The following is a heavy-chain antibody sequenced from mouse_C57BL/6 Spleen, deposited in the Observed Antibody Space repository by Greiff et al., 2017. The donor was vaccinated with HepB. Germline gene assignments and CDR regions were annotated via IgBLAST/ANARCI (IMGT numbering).Heavy chain of an antibody. CDR3: ARAWFAY. CDR2: IYPGDGDT. V-gene: IGHV1-82*01. Sequence: QVQLQQSGPELVKPGASVKISCKASGYAFSSSWMNWVKQRPGKGLEWIGRIYPGDGDTNYNGKFKGKATLTADKSSSTSYMQLSSLTSEDSAVYFCARAWFAYWGQGTLVTVSA. J-gene: IGHJ3*01. CDR1: GYAFSSSW.